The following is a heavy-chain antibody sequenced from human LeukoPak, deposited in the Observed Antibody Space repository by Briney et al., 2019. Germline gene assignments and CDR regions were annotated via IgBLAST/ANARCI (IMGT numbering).Heavy chain of an antibody. V-gene: IGHV3-49*03. CDR1: GFNFADNA. Sequence: GGSLRLSCTASGFNFADNAMTWFRQTPGKGLEWLGLIITKAYGGTTQYAPSVKGRIIISRDDSKGIAYLQMNSLKTEDTAMYYCTKEDRGSHHGGAFDLWGQGTMVTVSS. J-gene: IGHJ3*01. D-gene: IGHD1-26*01. CDR2: IITKAYGGTT. CDR3: TKEDRGSHHGGAFDL.